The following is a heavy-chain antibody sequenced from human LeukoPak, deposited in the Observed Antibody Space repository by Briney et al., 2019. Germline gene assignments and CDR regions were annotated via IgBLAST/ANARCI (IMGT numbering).Heavy chain of an antibody. J-gene: IGHJ4*02. CDR3: AKAYDNSGYFLRYFDY. Sequence: GGSLRLSCAASGFTFSSYGMSWVRQAPGEGLEWVSGISGSGDSTYYADSVKGHFTISRDNSKNTLYLQMNSLRVEDTAVYFCAKAYDNSGYFLRYFDYWGQGTLVTVSS. CDR1: GFTFSSYG. V-gene: IGHV3-23*01. D-gene: IGHD3-22*01. CDR2: ISGSGDST.